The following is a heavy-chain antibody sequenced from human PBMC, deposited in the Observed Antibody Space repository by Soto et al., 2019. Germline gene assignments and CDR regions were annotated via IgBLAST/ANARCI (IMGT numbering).Heavy chain of an antibody. CDR1: GFTFSSYG. CDR3: ARDKYGSGSYYSYYYYGMDV. V-gene: IGHV3-33*01. D-gene: IGHD3-10*01. J-gene: IGHJ6*02. Sequence: QVQLVESGGGVVQPGRSLRLSCAASGFTFSSYGMHWVRQAPGKGLEWVAVIWYDGSNKYYADSVKGRFTISRDNSKNTLYLQMNSLRAEDTAVYYCARDKYGSGSYYSYYYYGMDVWGQGTTVTVS. CDR2: IWYDGSNK.